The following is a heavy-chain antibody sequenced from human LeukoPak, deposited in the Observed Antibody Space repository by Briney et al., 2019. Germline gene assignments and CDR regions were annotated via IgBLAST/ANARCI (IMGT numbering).Heavy chain of an antibody. D-gene: IGHD2-2*01. CDR3: ARLTVPLRFDP. CDR2: IYYTGRT. Sequence: SETLSLTCTVSGGSISSDYWSWIRQPPGKGLEWIGYIYYTGRTNYNPSLKSRVTISVDTSKNQFSLKLNSVSAADTAVYYCARLTVPLRFDPWGPGNPGHRLL. J-gene: IGHJ5*02. V-gene: IGHV4-59*01. CDR1: GGSISSDY.